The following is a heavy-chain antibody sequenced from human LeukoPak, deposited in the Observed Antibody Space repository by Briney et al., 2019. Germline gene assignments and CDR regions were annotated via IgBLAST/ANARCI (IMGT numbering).Heavy chain of an antibody. CDR1: GASINSNPYS. V-gene: IGHV4-39*07. Sequence: PSETLSLTCTVSGASINSNPYSWAWMRQPPGKGLEWIGEINHSGSTNYNPSLKSRVTISVDTSKNQFSLKLSSVTAADTAVYYCASGTYYYDSSGYTDAFDIWGQGTMVTVSS. D-gene: IGHD3-22*01. J-gene: IGHJ3*02. CDR3: ASGTYYYDSSGYTDAFDI. CDR2: INHSGST.